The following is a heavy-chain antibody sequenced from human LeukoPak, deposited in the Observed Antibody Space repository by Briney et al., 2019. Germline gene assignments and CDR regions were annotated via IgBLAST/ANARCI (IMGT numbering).Heavy chain of an antibody. V-gene: IGHV1-2*02. CDR1: GYTFTGYY. D-gene: IGHD3-9*01. Sequence: REASVRVSCKASGYTFTGYYMHWVRQAPGQGLEWMGWINPNHGDTNYAQKFQDRVSMTRGTSISTAYMHLSRLRSDDTAVYYCARSHHILTGENFDYWGQGTLLTVSS. CDR3: ARSHHILTGENFDY. CDR2: INPNHGDT. J-gene: IGHJ4*02.